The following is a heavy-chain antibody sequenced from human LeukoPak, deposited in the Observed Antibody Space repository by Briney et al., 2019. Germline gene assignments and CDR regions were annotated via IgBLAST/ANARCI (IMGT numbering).Heavy chain of an antibody. CDR1: GFTFKYW. J-gene: IGHJ4*02. D-gene: IGHD3-10*01. V-gene: IGHV3-7*01. CDR3: ARASTRSGTTYYFDY. CDR2: INQDESEK. Sequence: PGGSLRLSCVASGFTFKYWMSWVRQAPGKGLEWVANINQDESEKYYVDSVMGRFTVSRDNAKNSLFLQMNSLSAEDTAVYYCARASTRSGTTYYFDYWGQGTLVTVSS.